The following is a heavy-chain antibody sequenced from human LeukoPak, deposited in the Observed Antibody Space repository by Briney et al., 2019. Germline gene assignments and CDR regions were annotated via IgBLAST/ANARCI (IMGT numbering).Heavy chain of an antibody. CDR3: ARPIRN. Sequence: SETLSLTCTVSGDSITSSSYYWGWIRQPPGKGLEWIRTMYYTGTIYYNPSLKSRVTISVDTSKNQFSLSLSSVTAADTAVYYCARPIRNWGQGTLVIVSS. CDR1: GDSITSSSYY. CDR2: MYYTGTI. J-gene: IGHJ4*02. V-gene: IGHV4-39*07.